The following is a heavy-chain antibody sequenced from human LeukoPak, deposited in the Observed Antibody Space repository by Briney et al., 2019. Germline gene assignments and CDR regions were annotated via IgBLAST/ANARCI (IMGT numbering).Heavy chain of an antibody. CDR3: ARFHGSGNSYDY. CDR1: GYTFTRYQ. CDR2: INPSGGST. Sequence: ASVKVSCKTSGYTFTRYQIHWVRQAPGQGLEWMGIINPSGGSTSSAQRFQGRVTMTRDTSTSTVYVEVSNLRSEDTAVYYCARFHGSGNSYDYWGQGTLVAVSS. V-gene: IGHV1-46*01. D-gene: IGHD3-10*01. J-gene: IGHJ4*02.